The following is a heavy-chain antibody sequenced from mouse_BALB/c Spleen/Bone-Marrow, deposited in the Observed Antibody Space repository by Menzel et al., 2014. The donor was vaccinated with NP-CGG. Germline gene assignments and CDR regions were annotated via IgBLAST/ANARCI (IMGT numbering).Heavy chain of an antibody. V-gene: IGHV5-17*02. CDR1: GFTFSSFG. J-gene: IGHJ1*01. CDR2: ISSGSSTI. CDR3: ARWGGSFDV. Sequence: EVKLVESGGGLVQPGGSRKLSCAASGFTFSSFGMHWVRQAPEKGLEWVAYISSGSSTIYYADTVKGRFTISRDNPNNTLYLQLTSLRSEDTAMYYCARWGGSFDVWGAGTTLTVSS.